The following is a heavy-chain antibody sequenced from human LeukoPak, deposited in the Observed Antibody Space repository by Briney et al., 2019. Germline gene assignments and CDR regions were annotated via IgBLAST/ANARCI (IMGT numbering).Heavy chain of an antibody. CDR2: IKSDESER. D-gene: IGHD6-13*01. J-gene: IGHJ4*02. V-gene: IGHV3-7*01. CDR1: GFTFSDYW. CDR3: ATTLNIATPGHL. Sequence: GGSLRLSCVGSGFTFSDYWMSWVRQAPGKGLEWVADIKSDESERFFLDSVKGRFTISRDNAKNSVYLQMSSLRAEDTGVYYCATTLNIATPGHLWGQGALVTVSS.